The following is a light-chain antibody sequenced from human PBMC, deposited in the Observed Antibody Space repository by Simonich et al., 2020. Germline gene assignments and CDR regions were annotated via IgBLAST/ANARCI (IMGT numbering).Light chain of an antibody. CDR1: QSFSSN. J-gene: IGKJ4*01. CDR3: QQYNNWPLT. CDR2: GAS. V-gene: IGKV3-15*01. Sequence: EIVMTQSPATLSVSPGERATLSCRASQSFSSNLAWYHQKPGQAPRLLIYGASTRATGIPGRFSGSGSGTEFTLNISRLQSEDFAVYYCQQYNNWPLTFGGGTKVEIK.